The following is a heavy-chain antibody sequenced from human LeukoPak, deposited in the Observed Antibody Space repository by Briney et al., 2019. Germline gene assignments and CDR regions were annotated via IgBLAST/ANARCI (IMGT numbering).Heavy chain of an antibody. D-gene: IGHD2-15*01. CDR1: GFTFSSYG. CDR3: AKGRYCVGGTCYPEFDY. J-gene: IGHJ4*02. Sequence: PGGSLRLSCAASGFTFSSYGMHWVRQAPGKGLEWVAVISYDGSNKYYADSVKGRFTISRDNSKNTLYLQMNSLRAEDTAVYYCAKGRYCVGGTCYPEFDYWGQGTLVTVSS. V-gene: IGHV3-30*18. CDR2: ISYDGSNK.